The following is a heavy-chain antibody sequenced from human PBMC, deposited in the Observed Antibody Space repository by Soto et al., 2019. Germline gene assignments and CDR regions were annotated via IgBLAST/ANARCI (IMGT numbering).Heavy chain of an antibody. D-gene: IGHD2-15*01. V-gene: IGHV3-30*18. Sequence: QVQLVESGGGVVQPGRSLRLSCAASGFTFSSYGMHWVRQAPGKGLEWVAVIPYDGSNKYYADSVKGRFTISRDNSKNTLYLQMNSLRAEDTAVYYCAKDRGRYCSGGSCYSLDYWGQGTLVTVSS. CDR1: GFTFSSYG. CDR2: IPYDGSNK. CDR3: AKDRGRYCSGGSCYSLDY. J-gene: IGHJ4*02.